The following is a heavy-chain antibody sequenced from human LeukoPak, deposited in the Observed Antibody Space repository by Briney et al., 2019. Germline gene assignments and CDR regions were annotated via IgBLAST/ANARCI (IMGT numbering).Heavy chain of an antibody. CDR2: TSSDLNVK. CDR3: AREGYYGSGSPPSLYFDY. Sequence: GALRLSCAASGFTFRNYVIHWVRQAPGKGLEWVAVTSSDLNVKLYADSVKGRFTISRDNSRSTLYLQMNSLRPEDTAIYYCAREGYYGSGSPPSLYFDYWGQGTLVTVSS. V-gene: IGHV3-30-3*01. D-gene: IGHD3-10*01. J-gene: IGHJ4*02. CDR1: GFTFRNYV.